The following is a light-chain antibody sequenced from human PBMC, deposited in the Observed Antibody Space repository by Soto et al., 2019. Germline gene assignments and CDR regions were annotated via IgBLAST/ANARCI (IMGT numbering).Light chain of an antibody. Sequence: EIVLTQSPGTLSLSPGERATLSCRASQSVSSSYLAWYQQKPGQAPRLLIYGASSRATGIPDRFSGSGSGTDFTLTISRLEPDDLAVYYCQQYGSSFTFGQRTRLEIK. J-gene: IGKJ5*01. V-gene: IGKV3-20*01. CDR1: QSVSSSY. CDR3: QQYGSSFT. CDR2: GAS.